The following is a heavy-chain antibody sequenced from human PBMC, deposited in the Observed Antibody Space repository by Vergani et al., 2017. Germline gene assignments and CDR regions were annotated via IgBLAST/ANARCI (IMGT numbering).Heavy chain of an antibody. CDR1: GYTFTSYG. CDR2: ISAYNGNT. J-gene: IGHJ6*03. CDR3: ARDIVVVPAAIGVGLDYYYYMDV. D-gene: IGHD2-2*02. Sequence: QVQLVQSGAEVKTPGASVKVSCKASGYTFTSYGISWVRQAPGQGLEWMGWISAYNGNTNYAQKLQGRVTMTTDTSTSTAYMELRSLRSDDTAVYYCARDIVVVPAAIGVGLDYYYYMDVWGKGTTVTVSS. V-gene: IGHV1-18*01.